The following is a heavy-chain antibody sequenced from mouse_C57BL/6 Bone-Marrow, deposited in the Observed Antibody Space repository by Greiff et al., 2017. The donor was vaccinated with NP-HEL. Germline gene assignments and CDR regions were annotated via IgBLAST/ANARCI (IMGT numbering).Heavy chain of an antibody. J-gene: IGHJ3*01. D-gene: IGHD4-1*01. Sequence: QVQLQQSGAELVRPGASVKLSCKASGYTFTDYYINWVKQRPGQGLEWIARIYPGSGNTYYNEKFKGKATLTAEKSSSTAYMQLSSLTSEDSAVYFCARWDYHGGFAYCGQGTLVTVSA. V-gene: IGHV1-76*01. CDR1: GYTFTDYY. CDR3: ARWDYHGGFAY. CDR2: IYPGSGNT.